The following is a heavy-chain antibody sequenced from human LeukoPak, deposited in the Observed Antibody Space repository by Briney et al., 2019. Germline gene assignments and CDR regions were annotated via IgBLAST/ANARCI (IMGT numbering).Heavy chain of an antibody. CDR2: ISWDGGST. V-gene: IGHV3-43D*03. Sequence: AGGSLRLSCAASGFTFDDYAMHWVRQAPGKGLEWVSLISWDGGSTYYADSVKGRFTISRDNSKNSLYLQMNSLRAEDTALYYCAKDFHPKPIQDGYNARVNYYYYYMDVWGKGTTVTVSS. CDR1: GFTFDDYA. CDR3: AKDFHPKPIQDGYNARVNYYYYYMDV. J-gene: IGHJ6*03. D-gene: IGHD5-24*01.